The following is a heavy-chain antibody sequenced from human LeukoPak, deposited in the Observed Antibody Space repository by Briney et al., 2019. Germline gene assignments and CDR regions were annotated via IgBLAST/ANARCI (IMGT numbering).Heavy chain of an antibody. D-gene: IGHD2-15*01. CDR2: IYYSGST. V-gene: IGHV4-59*01. CDR1: GGSISSYY. J-gene: IGHJ4*02. CDR3: ARALPYYCSGGSCPFYY. Sequence: SETLSLTCTVSGGSISSYYWSWIRQPPGKGLEWIGYIYYSGSTNYNPSLKSRVTISVDTSKNQFSLKLSSVTAADTAVYYCARALPYYCSGGSCPFYYWGQGTLVTVSS.